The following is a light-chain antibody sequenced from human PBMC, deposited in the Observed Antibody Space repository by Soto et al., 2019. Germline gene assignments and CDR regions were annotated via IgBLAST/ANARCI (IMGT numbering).Light chain of an antibody. CDR1: QSVSRSL. J-gene: IGKJ2*03. CDR2: GAS. CDR3: QQYGSTPPYS. V-gene: IGKV3-20*01. Sequence: EIVLTQSPGTLSLSPGERATLSCRASQSVSRSLLAWYQQKPGQAPRLLIYGASTRATGIADRFSGSGSGTDFTLTISRLEPEDFAVYYCQQYGSTPPYSFGQGTKLEIK.